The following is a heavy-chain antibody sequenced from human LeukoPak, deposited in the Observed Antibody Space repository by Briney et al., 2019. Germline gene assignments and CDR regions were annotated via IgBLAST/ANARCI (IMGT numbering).Heavy chain of an antibody. V-gene: IGHV5-10-1*01. Sequence: GESLKISCKGSGYSFTSYWISWVRQMPGKGLEWMGRINTSDSYTNYSPSFQGHVTISADKSISTAYLQWSSLKAPDTAMYYWASVGGGSSGWGRLDGFDYWGQGTLVTVSS. D-gene: IGHD6-19*01. CDR3: ASVGGGSSGWGRLDGFDY. CDR2: INTSDSYT. J-gene: IGHJ4*02. CDR1: GYSFTSYW.